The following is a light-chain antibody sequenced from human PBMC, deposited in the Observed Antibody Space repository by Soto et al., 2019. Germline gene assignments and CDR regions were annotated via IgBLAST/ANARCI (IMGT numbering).Light chain of an antibody. CDR1: QSVSNNF. Sequence: VLTQSPGTLSLSPGERATLSCRASQSVSNNFLAWYQQRPGQAPRLLIFDASTRATGIPDRFTGRGSGTDFTLTISRLEPEDFAVYYCQFYGDPPKTFGQGTKVDVK. V-gene: IGKV3-20*01. CDR2: DAS. CDR3: QFYGDPPKT. J-gene: IGKJ1*01.